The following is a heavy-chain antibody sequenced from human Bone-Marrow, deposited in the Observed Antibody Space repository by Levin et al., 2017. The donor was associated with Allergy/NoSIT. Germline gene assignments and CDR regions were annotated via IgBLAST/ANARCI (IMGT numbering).Heavy chain of an antibody. V-gene: IGHV3-7*03. Sequence: QAGGSLRLSCEASGFMFNNHWLNWVRQAPGKGLEWVASIRLDGNERYYVDSVKGRFTVSRDGAKNLLYLQMNSLRAEDTAIYYCARDMRSGMIRADTFDFWGQGTVVSVST. CDR1: GFMFNNHW. D-gene: IGHD1-1*01. CDR2: IRLDGNER. J-gene: IGHJ3*01. CDR3: ARDMRSGMIRADTFDF.